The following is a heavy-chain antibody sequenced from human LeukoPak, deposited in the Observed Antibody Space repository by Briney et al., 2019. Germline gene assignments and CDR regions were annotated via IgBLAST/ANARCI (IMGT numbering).Heavy chain of an antibody. CDR3: ARPRTVTTRFAPIDY. J-gene: IGHJ4*02. Sequence: GGSLRLSCAASGFTFSDYYMSWIRQAPGKGLEWVANIKQDGSEKYYVDSVKGRFTISRDNANNSLCLQMNSLRAEDTAVYYCARPRTVTTRFAPIDYWGQGTLVTVSS. V-gene: IGHV3-7*03. D-gene: IGHD4-17*01. CDR1: GFTFSDYY. CDR2: IKQDGSEK.